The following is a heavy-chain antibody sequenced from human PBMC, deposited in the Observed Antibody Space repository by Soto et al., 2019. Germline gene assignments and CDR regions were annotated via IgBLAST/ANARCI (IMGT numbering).Heavy chain of an antibody. J-gene: IGHJ6*02. V-gene: IGHV1-69*13. Sequence: VXXSCKAAGGTFSSYAISWVRXAPAQGLEWMGGIIPIFGTANYAQKFQGRVTITADESTSTAYMELSSLRSEDTAVYYCARADYDFWSGTSMDVWGQGTTVTVSS. CDR3: ARADYDFWSGTSMDV. D-gene: IGHD3-3*01. CDR2: IIPIFGTA. CDR1: GGTFSSYA.